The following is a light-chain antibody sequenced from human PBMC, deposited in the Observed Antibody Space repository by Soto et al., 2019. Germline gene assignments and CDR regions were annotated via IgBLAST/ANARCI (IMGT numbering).Light chain of an antibody. V-gene: IGLV1-51*01. CDR3: GTWDYSLSVGHVV. CDR1: SSNIGNNY. J-gene: IGLJ2*01. CDR2: DNN. Sequence: QSVLTQPPSVSAAPGQKVTISCSGSSSNIGNNYVSWYQQLPGTAPKLLIYDNNKRPSGIPDRFSGSKYGTSATLGITGLQTGYEDDYYCGTWDYSLSVGHVVFGGGTKLTVL.